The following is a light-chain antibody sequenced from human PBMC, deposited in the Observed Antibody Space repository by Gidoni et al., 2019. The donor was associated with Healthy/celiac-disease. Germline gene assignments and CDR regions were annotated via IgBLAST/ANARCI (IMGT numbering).Light chain of an antibody. V-gene: IGLV6-57*01. CDR2: EDN. CDR3: QSYDSSSLWV. CDR1: SGSIASNY. J-gene: IGLJ3*02. Sequence: PHSVSESPGKTVTISCTRSSGSIASNYVQWYQQRPGSSPTTVIYEDNQRPSGVPDRFSGSIDSSSNSASLTISGLKTEDEADYYCQSYDSSSLWVFGGGTKLTVL.